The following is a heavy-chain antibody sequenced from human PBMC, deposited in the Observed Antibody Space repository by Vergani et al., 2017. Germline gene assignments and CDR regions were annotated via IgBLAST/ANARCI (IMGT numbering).Heavy chain of an antibody. CDR3: ARGDYRILTVYRY. D-gene: IGHD3-9*01. J-gene: IGHJ4*02. Sequence: QVQVVQSGAEVKKSGASVKVSCKTSGYTFSNDYMHWVRQAPGQGLEWMGIINPSGGHTNYAQKFQGRVTMTRDTSTSTVYMELSSLRSEDTAIYYCARGDYRILTVYRYSGQGSLVTVS. CDR1: GYTFSNDY. CDR2: INPSGGHT. V-gene: IGHV1-46*03.